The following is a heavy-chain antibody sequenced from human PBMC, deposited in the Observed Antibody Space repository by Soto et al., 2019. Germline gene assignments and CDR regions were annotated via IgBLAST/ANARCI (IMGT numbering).Heavy chain of an antibody. CDR2: MNPNSGNT. V-gene: IGHV1-8*01. Sequence: ASVKVSCKASGYTFTSYDTNWVRQATGQGLEWMGWMNPNSGNTGYAQKFQGRVTMTRNTSISTAYMELSSLRSEDTAVYYCARVSDLLRFLEWSPLGYYYYGMDVWGQGTTVTVSS. D-gene: IGHD3-3*01. CDR1: GYTFTSYD. J-gene: IGHJ6*02. CDR3: ARVSDLLRFLEWSPLGYYYYGMDV.